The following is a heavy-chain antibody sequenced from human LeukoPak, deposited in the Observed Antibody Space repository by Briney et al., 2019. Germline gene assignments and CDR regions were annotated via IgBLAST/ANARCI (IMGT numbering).Heavy chain of an antibody. CDR3: AKDIYGDYVPRYYFDY. CDR2: ISWNSGSV. V-gene: IGHV3-9*01. CDR1: GFTFDDYA. J-gene: IGHJ4*02. Sequence: GGSLRLSCAASGFTFDDYAMPWVRQARGKGLEWVSGISWNSGSVGYADSVKGRFTISRDNAKNSLYLQMNSLRAEDTALYYCAKDIYGDYVPRYYFDYWGQGTLVTVSS. D-gene: IGHD4-17*01.